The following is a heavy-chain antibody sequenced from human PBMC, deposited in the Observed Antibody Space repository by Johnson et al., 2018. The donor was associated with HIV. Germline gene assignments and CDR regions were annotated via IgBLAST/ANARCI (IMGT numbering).Heavy chain of an antibody. Sequence: VHLVESGGGLVQPGGSLRLSCAASGFTFDDYGMIWVRQAPGKGLELVSGINWSGGRTGHADSVKGRFTISRDNARNSLYVQMNSLRAEDKALYYCARELRGGHTDAFEIWGQGTMVTVSS. CDR3: ARELRGGHTDAFEI. V-gene: IGHV3-20*04. D-gene: IGHD5-18*01. CDR2: INWSGGRT. CDR1: GFTFDDYG. J-gene: IGHJ3*02.